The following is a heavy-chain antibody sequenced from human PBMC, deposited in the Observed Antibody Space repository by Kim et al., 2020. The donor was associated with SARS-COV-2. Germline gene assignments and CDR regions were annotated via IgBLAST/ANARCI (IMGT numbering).Heavy chain of an antibody. CDR3: ARDLKYSSGWYGDLGGIDP. D-gene: IGHD6-19*01. CDR1: GFTFSSYA. J-gene: IGHJ5*02. Sequence: GGSLRLSCAASGFTFSSYAMHWVRQALGKGLEWVAVISYDGSNKYYADSVKGRFTISRDNSKNTLYLQMNSLRAEDTAVYYCARDLKYSSGWYGDLGGIDPWGQGTLVTVSS. CDR2: ISYDGSNK. V-gene: IGHV3-30*04.